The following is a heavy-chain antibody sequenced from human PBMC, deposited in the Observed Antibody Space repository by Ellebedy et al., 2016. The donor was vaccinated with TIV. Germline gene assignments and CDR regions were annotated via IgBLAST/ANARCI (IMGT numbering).Heavy chain of an antibody. CDR1: GFSFSTSW. J-gene: IGHJ4*02. CDR3: ARVIAEGYYDSSVDY. V-gene: IGHV3-7*01. D-gene: IGHD3-22*01. CDR2: IKYDGSEK. Sequence: PGGSLRLSCAASGFSFSTSWMNWVRQAPGRGLEWVANIKYDGSEKYYAASVKGRFTISRDNAKNSLYLQMNSLRAEDTAVYYCARVIAEGYYDSSVDYWGQGTLVTVSS.